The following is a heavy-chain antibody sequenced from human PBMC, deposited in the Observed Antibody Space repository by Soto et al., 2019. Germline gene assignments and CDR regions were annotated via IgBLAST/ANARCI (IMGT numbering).Heavy chain of an antibody. CDR2: ISSSSSHI. V-gene: IGHV3-21*02. CDR3: ARDQDAFDI. J-gene: IGHJ3*02. CDR1: GFTFSYYS. Sequence: EVQLVESGGGLVKPGGSLRLSCAASGFTFSYYSMIWVRQAPGKGLEWVSCISSSSSHIYYADSVKGRFTISRDNAKNSLYLQMNSLIAEDTAVYYCARDQDAFDIWGQGTMVTVSS.